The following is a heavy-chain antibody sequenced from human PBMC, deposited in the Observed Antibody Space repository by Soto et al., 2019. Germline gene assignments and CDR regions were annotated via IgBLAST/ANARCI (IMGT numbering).Heavy chain of an antibody. V-gene: IGHV3-23*01. CDR2: ISGSGGST. D-gene: IGHD3-22*01. CDR3: AKSLFHDSSGYYFDY. Sequence: GGSLRLSCAASGFTFSSYAMSWVRQAPGKGLEWVSAISGSGGSTYYADSVKGRFTISRDNSKNTLYLQMNSLRAEDTAVYYCAKSLFHDSSGYYFDYWGQGTLVTVSS. CDR1: GFTFSSYA. J-gene: IGHJ4*02.